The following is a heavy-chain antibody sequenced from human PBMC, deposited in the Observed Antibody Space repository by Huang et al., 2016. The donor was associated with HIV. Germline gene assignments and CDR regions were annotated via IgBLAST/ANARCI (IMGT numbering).Heavy chain of an antibody. CDR3: ARGPSPWLQEAFDI. CDR2: IDYSGST. CDR1: GGSISRYY. V-gene: IGHV4-59*01. J-gene: IGHJ3*02. Sequence: QVQLQESGPGLVKPSETLSLTCTVSGGSISRYYWSWLRQPPGKGLECIGYIDYSGSTNYNPSLKSRVTISVDTAKNPFSLKLRSVTAADTAVYYCARGPSPWLQEAFDIWGQGTMVTVSS. D-gene: IGHD5-12*01.